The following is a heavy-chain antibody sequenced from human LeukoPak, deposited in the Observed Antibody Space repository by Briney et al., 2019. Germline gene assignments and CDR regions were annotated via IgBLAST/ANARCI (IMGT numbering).Heavy chain of an antibody. Sequence: GGSLRLSCAASGFTFSSYGMHWVRQAPGKGLEWVAFIRYDGSNKYYADSVKGRFTISRDNSKNTLYLQMNSLRAEDTAVYYCAKDPMPDYDILTGHLDYWGQGTLVTVSS. V-gene: IGHV3-30*02. J-gene: IGHJ4*02. CDR2: IRYDGSNK. CDR3: AKDPMPDYDILTGHLDY. CDR1: GFTFSSYG. D-gene: IGHD3-9*01.